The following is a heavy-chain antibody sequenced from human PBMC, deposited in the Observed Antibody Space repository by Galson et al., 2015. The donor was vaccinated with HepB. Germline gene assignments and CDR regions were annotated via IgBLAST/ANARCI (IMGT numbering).Heavy chain of an antibody. V-gene: IGHV3-21*06. CDR2: ISSSSSYI. CDR1: GFTFTSYS. Sequence: SLRLSCAASGFTFTSYSMNWVRQAPGKGLEWVSSISSSSSYIYYADSVKWRFTISRDNAKNSLYLQMNSLRAEDTAVYYCARGGKVGQWELLGFDIWGQGTMVTVSS. CDR3: ARGGKVGQWELLGFDI. D-gene: IGHD1-26*01. J-gene: IGHJ3*02.